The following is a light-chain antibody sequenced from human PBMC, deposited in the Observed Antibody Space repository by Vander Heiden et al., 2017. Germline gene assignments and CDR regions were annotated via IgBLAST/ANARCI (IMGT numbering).Light chain of an antibody. CDR3: QQRSNWPLT. V-gene: IGKV3-11*01. J-gene: IGKJ4*01. Sequence: EIVLTPSPATLSLSPGERATLSCRASQSVSSYLAWYQQKPGQAPRLLIDDASNRATGIPARFSGSGSGTDCTLTISSLEPEDFAVYYCQQRSNWPLTFGGGTKVEIK. CDR2: DAS. CDR1: QSVSSY.